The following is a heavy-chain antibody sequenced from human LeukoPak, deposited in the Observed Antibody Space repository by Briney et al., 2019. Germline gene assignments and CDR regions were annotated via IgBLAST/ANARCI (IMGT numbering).Heavy chain of an antibody. V-gene: IGHV3-73*01. CDR2: IRSEAKSYAT. D-gene: IGHD2/OR15-2a*01. CDR1: GFTFSVSA. Sequence: PGGSLKLSCAASGFTFSVSAMHWVRQASGKGLEWVGRIRSEAKSYATAYAASVKGRFTISRDDSKNTTYLRMNSLKTEDTAVYYCTSRISYYYWGQGTLVTVSS. J-gene: IGHJ4*02. CDR3: TSRISYYY.